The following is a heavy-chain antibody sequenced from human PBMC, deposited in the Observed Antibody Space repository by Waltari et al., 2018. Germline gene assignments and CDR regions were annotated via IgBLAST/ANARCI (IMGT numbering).Heavy chain of an antibody. Sequence: EVQLLESGGGLVQPGGSLRLSCSASGLTFSSYAMSLVRQAPGKGLEWVSAISGSGGSKYYADSVKGRFTISRDNSKNTLYLQMNSRRAEDTAVYYCANPTLVVHDYWGQGTLVTVSS. V-gene: IGHV3-23*01. CDR2: ISGSGGSK. D-gene: IGHD2-15*01. CDR3: ANPTLVVHDY. J-gene: IGHJ4*02. CDR1: GLTFSSYA.